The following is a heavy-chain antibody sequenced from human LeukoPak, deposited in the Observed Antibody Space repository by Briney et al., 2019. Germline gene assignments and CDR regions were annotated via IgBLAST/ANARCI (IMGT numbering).Heavy chain of an antibody. J-gene: IGHJ4*02. Sequence: GRSLRLSCAASGFTLDDYAMHWVRQAPGKGLEWVSGISWNSGSIGYADSVKGRFTISRDNAKNSLYLQMNSLRAEDTALYYCAKDLAAAGLLYYFDYWGQGTLVTVSS. D-gene: IGHD6-13*01. CDR1: GFTLDDYA. V-gene: IGHV3-9*01. CDR2: ISWNSGSI. CDR3: AKDLAAAGLLYYFDY.